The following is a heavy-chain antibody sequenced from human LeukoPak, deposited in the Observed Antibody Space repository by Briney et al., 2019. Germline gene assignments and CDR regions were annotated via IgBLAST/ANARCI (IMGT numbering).Heavy chain of an antibody. CDR1: GYTFTSYY. CDR3: ARSMIRGVTYYFDY. J-gene: IGHJ4*02. V-gene: IGHV1-46*01. CDR2: INPSGDST. D-gene: IGHD3-10*01. Sequence: ASVKVSCKASGYTFTSYYMHWVRQAPGQGLEWMGVINPSGDSTSYVQKFQGRVTMTRDTSTSTVYMEQSSLRSEDTAVHYCARSMIRGVTYYFDYWGQGTLVTVSS.